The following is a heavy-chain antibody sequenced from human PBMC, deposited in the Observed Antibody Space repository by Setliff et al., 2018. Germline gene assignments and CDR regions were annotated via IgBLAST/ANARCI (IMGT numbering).Heavy chain of an antibody. Sequence: ASVKVSCKASGYTFTRYGISWVRQAPGKGFEWMGWIGPYNGNTYYAQEFQGRVAITKDTSTSTAYMELRSLRSDDTAVYYCAKGGNITRETYYYYGMDVWVPETLLVTVSS. V-gene: IGHV1-18*01. CDR2: IGPYNGNT. CDR3: AKGGNITRETYYYYGMDV. D-gene: IGHD1-20*01. J-gene: IGHJ6*02. CDR1: GYTFTRYG.